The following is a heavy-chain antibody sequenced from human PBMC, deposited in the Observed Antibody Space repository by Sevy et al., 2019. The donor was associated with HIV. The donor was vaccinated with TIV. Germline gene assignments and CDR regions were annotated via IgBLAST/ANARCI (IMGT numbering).Heavy chain of an antibody. CDR2: ISNSGTSM. Sequence: GGSLRLSCVASGFTFSSYEMIWVRQAPGKGLEWVSYISNSGTSMYYSDSVKGRFTISRDNARNSLYLQMNSLRAEDTAVYYCARDLPPSATTVAHFDCWGQWTLVTVSS. CDR1: GFTFSSYE. J-gene: IGHJ4*02. CDR3: ARDLPPSATTVAHFDC. V-gene: IGHV3-48*03. D-gene: IGHD4-17*01.